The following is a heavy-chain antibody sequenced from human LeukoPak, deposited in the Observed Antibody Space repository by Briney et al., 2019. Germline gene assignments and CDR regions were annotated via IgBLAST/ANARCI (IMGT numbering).Heavy chain of an antibody. Sequence: KPGGSLRLSCAASGFTFSYYTMNWVRQAPGKGLEWVSSISSSSSYIYYADSVKGRFTIPRDNAKNSLYLQMNSLRAEDTAVYYCARDRGTGKPGTFDIWGQGTMVTVSS. CDR1: GFTFSYYT. J-gene: IGHJ3*02. CDR3: ARDRGTGKPGTFDI. D-gene: IGHD1-1*01. CDR2: ISSSSSYI. V-gene: IGHV3-21*01.